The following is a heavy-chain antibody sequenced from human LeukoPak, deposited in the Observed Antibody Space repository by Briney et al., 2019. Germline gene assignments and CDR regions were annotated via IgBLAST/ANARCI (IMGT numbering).Heavy chain of an antibody. CDR1: GGSISSGGYY. CDR3: ARVAVAGTSEAY. CDR2: IYYSGST. J-gene: IGHJ4*02. V-gene: IGHV4-31*03. Sequence: SETLSLTCTVSGGSISSGGYYWSWIRQHPGKGLEWLGYIYYSGSTYYNPSLKSRVTISVDTSKNQFSLKLISVTAADTAVYYCARVAVAGTSEAYWGQGTLVTVSS. D-gene: IGHD6-19*01.